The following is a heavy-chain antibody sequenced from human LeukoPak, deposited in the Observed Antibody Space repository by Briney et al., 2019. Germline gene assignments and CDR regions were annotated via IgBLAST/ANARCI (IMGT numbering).Heavy chain of an antibody. CDR1: GFTFSSYG. Sequence: PGGSLRLSCAASGFTFSSYGMHWVRQAPGKGLEWVAVISYDGSNKYYADSVKGRFTISRDNSKNTLYLQMNSLRAEDTAVYYCVTLDYGGASWGQGTLVTVSS. CDR3: VTLDYGGAS. J-gene: IGHJ4*02. V-gene: IGHV3-30*03. CDR2: ISYDGSNK. D-gene: IGHD4-23*01.